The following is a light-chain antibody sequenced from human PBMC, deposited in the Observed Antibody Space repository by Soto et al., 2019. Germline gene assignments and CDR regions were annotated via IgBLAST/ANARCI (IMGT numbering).Light chain of an antibody. Sequence: EIVMTQSPATLSVSPGERATLSCRASQSVSSKLAWYQQKPSQAPRLLIYAASTRATGIPGRFSGSGSGTEFTLTISSLQSEDFAVYYCQQYYNWPPWTFGQGTKVDIK. V-gene: IGKV3-15*01. CDR1: QSVSSK. J-gene: IGKJ1*01. CDR2: AAS. CDR3: QQYYNWPPWT.